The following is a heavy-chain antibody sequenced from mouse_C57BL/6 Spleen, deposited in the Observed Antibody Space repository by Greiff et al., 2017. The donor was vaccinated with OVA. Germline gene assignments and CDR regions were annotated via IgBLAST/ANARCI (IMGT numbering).Heavy chain of an antibody. CDR1: GFTFSSYA. V-gene: IGHV5-4*01. J-gene: IGHJ3*01. CDR2: ISDGGSYT. D-gene: IGHD1-1*01. Sequence: EVKLVESGGGLVKPGGSLKLSCAASGFTFSSYAMSWVRQTPEKRLEWVATISDGGSYTYYPDNVKGRFTISRDNAQNNLYLQMSHLKSEDTAMYYCARDRGSTYWGQGTLVTVSA. CDR3: ARDRGSTY.